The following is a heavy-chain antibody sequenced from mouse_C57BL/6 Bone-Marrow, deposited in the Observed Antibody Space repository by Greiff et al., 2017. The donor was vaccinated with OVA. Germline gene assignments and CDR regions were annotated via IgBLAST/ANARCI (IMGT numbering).Heavy chain of an antibody. D-gene: IGHD1-1*01. CDR2: INPYNGGT. V-gene: IGHV1-20*01. CDR1: GYSFTGYF. CDR3: ARGDYYGSSSY. J-gene: IGHJ3*01. Sequence: VQLQQPGPELVKPGDSVKISCKASGYSFTGYFMNWVMQSHGKSLEWIGRINPYNGGTFYNQKFKGKATLTVDKSSSTAHMELRSLTSEDSAVSYCARGDYYGSSSYWGQGTMVTVSA.